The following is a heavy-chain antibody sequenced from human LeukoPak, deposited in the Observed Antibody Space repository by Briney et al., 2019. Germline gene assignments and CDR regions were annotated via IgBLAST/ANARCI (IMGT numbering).Heavy chain of an antibody. CDR3: ARDYADYVGYFFFDY. CDR2: ISGGGETT. D-gene: IGHD4-17*01. J-gene: IGHJ4*02. V-gene: IGHV3-23*01. CDR1: GFTFNNYA. Sequence: GGSLRLSCAASGFTFNNYAMNWVRQAPGKGLEWVSSISGGGETTYYADSAKGRFTISRDNSQNTLYLHMNSLRAEDTAVYYCARDYADYVGYFFFDYWGQGTLVTVSS.